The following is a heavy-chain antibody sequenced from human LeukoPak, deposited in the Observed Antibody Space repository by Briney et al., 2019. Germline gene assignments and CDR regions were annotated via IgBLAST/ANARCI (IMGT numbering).Heavy chain of an antibody. J-gene: IGHJ4*02. CDR3: ASKADNSHDYGDYGYWGD. D-gene: IGHD4-17*01. CDR1: GGSISSGSYY. V-gene: IGHV4-61*02. Sequence: PSQTLSLTCTVSGGSISSGSYYWSWIRQPAGKGLEWIGRIHTSGSTNYNPSLKSRVTISVDTSKNQFTLNLSSVTAADTAVYYCASKADNSHDYGDYGYWGDWGQGTLVTVSS. CDR2: IHTSGST.